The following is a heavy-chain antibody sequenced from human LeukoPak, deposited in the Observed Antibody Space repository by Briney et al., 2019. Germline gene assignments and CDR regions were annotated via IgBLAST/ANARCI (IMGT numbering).Heavy chain of an antibody. J-gene: IGHJ3*02. D-gene: IGHD2-15*01. CDR3: ASSPAKGGWAFDI. V-gene: IGHV5-51*01. CDR1: AYIFTSYW. CDR2: IYPGDSDT. Sequence: GESLKISCKGSAYIFTSYWIGWVRQMPGKGLEWMGIIYPGDSDTRYSPSFQGQVTISADKSISTAYLQWSSLKASDTAMYYCASSPAKGGWAFDIWGQGTMVTVSS.